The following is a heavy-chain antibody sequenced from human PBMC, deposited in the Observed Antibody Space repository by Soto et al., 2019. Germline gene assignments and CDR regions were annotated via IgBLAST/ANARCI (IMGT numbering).Heavy chain of an antibody. CDR2: ISAYNGNK. J-gene: IGHJ4*02. D-gene: IGHD1-20*01. CDR3: ARDAAVGMSDY. V-gene: IGHV1-18*01. Sequence: QVQLVQSGAEVKKPGASVKVSCKASGYTFTSYGISWVRQAPGQGLEWMGWISAYNGNKKYAQKVQGRVTMTTDTSTTTAYMEVRSLRPDDTAVYYCARDAAVGMSDYWGQGTLVTVSS. CDR1: GYTFTSYG.